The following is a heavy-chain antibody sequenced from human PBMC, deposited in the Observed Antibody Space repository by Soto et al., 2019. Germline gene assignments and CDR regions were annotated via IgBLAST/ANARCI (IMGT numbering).Heavy chain of an antibody. V-gene: IGHV3-23*01. Sequence: TGETLRLSCAAYGVTFINYAMSWVRQAPGKGLEWVSTIGGGDGSTYYADSVKGRFTISRDNSNSALYLQMNSLRVGDTAIYYCAKGILVKPPGTRTFDIWGQGTMVTVS. CDR3: AKGILVKPPGTRTFDI. J-gene: IGHJ3*02. CDR2: IGGGDGST. D-gene: IGHD6-13*01. CDR1: GVTFINYA.